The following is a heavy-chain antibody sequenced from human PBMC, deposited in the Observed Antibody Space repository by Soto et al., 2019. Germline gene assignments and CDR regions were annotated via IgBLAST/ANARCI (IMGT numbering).Heavy chain of an antibody. CDR3: ARAEGYCSGGSCRAYGWFDP. J-gene: IGHJ5*02. D-gene: IGHD2-15*01. Sequence: QVQLVQSGAEVQKPGASVKVSCKASGYTFTNYDINWVRQATGQGLAWMGWMNPNSGNTGSAQKFQGRLTMTANTSISTAYMELSSLRSEDTAVYYCARAEGYCSGGSCRAYGWFDPWGQGTLVTVSP. CDR1: GYTFTNYD. V-gene: IGHV1-8*01. CDR2: MNPNSGNT.